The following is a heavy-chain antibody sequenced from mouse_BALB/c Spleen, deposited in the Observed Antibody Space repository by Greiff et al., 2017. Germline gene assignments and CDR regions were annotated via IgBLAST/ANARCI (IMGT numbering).Heavy chain of an antibody. V-gene: IGHV1-7*01. CDR2: INPSTGYT. CDR1: GYTFTSYW. J-gene: IGHJ4*01. D-gene: IGHD2-4*01. Sequence: VQLQQSGAELAKPGASVKMSCKASGYTFTSYWMHWVKQRPGQGLEWIGYINPSTGYTEYNQKFKDKATLTADKSSSTAYMQLSSLTSEDSAVYYCARSRGYDYDGGVYAMDYWGQGTSVTVSS. CDR3: ARSRGYDYDGGVYAMDY.